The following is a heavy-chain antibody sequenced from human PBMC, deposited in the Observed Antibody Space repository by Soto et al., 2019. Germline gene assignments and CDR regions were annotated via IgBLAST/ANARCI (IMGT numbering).Heavy chain of an antibody. Sequence: QVQLVQSGAEVKKPGASVKVSCKPSGYTFTSFAIHWVRQAPGQGLEWMGWINTAKDNTQYSQNYQGRVTITRDTSASIVHMEVSSLRSEDTAVYYCARGSSWAHFDYWGQGTLLTVSS. J-gene: IGHJ4*02. CDR2: INTAKDNT. V-gene: IGHV1-3*04. CDR3: ARGSSWAHFDY. D-gene: IGHD6-13*01. CDR1: GYTFTSFA.